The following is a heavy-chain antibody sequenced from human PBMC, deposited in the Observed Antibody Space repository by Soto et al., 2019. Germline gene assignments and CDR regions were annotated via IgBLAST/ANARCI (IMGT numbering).Heavy chain of an antibody. J-gene: IGHJ4*02. CDR2: IYYSGST. V-gene: IGHV4-31*03. CDR3: ARSAYSSRWYISAFDY. CDR1: GGSISSVGYY. Sequence: QVQLQESGPGLVKPSQTLSLTCTVSGGSISSVGYYWSWIRQHPGKGLEWIGYIYYSGSTYYNPSLKSRVTISVETSKNQLSLKLSSVTAADTAVYYCARSAYSSRWYISAFDYGGQGTLVTVSS. D-gene: IGHD6-13*01.